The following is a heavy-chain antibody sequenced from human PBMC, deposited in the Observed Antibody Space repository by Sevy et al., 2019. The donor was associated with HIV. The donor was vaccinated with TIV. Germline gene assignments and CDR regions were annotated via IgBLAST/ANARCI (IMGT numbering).Heavy chain of an antibody. CDR3: ARRPVGVSRGDYFDY. D-gene: IGHD3-3*01. J-gene: IGHJ4*02. CDR2: IYPGDSDT. Sequence: GESLKISCKGSGYSFTSYWIGWVRQMPGKGLEWMGIIYPGDSDTRYSPSFQGQVTISADKSISTAYLQWSSLKASDTAMYYCARRPVGVSRGDYFDYWGQGTLVTVSS. CDR1: GYSFTSYW. V-gene: IGHV5-51*01.